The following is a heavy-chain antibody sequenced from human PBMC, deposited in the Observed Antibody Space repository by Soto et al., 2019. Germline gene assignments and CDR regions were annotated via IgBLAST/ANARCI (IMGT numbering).Heavy chain of an antibody. CDR1: GFDISTYG. CDR2: IWYDGSNQ. Sequence: PGGSLRLSCEASGFDISTYGLHWVRQAPGKGLEWLAFIWYDGSNQHYAASVKGRFTISRDNSRNTLYLQMNNLRADDTAVYFCARAGDPSGTDYWGQGTLVTVSS. V-gene: IGHV3-33*01. J-gene: IGHJ4*02. CDR3: ARAGDPSGTDY. D-gene: IGHD6-19*01.